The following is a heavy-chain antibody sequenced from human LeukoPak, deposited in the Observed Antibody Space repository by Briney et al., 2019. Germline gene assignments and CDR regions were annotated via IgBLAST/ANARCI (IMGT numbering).Heavy chain of an antibody. V-gene: IGHV1-18*01. Sequence: GASVKVSCKSSAYTFTNYGIGWVRQAPGQGLEWMGWISAYNGNTNYTQKFQGRVTMTTDTSTSTVYMELRSLRSDDTAVYYCARDFMSGSYCGDYWGQGTLVTVSS. CDR1: AYTFTNYG. J-gene: IGHJ4*02. D-gene: IGHD1-26*01. CDR3: ARDFMSGSYCGDY. CDR2: ISAYNGNT.